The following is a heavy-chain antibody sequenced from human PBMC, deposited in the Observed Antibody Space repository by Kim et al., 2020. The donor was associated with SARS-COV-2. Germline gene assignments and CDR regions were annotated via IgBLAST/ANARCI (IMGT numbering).Heavy chain of an antibody. J-gene: IGHJ6*02. V-gene: IGHV4-34*01. Sequence: NPSLKSRVTISVDTSKTQFSLKLSSVTAADTAVYYCARGAGTSHYYGMDVWGQGTTVTVSS. CDR3: ARGAGTSHYYGMDV. D-gene: IGHD6-19*01.